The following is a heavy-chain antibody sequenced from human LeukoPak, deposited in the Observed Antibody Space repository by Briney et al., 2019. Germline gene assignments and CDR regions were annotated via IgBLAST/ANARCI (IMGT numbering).Heavy chain of an antibody. J-gene: IGHJ4*02. D-gene: IGHD2-2*02. CDR1: GGTFSSYA. CDR2: IIPILGIA. V-gene: IGHV1-69*04. Sequence: ASVKVSCKASGGTFSSYAISWVRQAPGQGLEWMGRIIPILGIANYAQKFQGRVTITADKSTSTAYMELSSLRSEDTAVYYCAREGSIYCSSTSCYTYFDYWGQGTLVTVSS. CDR3: AREGSIYCSSTSCYTYFDY.